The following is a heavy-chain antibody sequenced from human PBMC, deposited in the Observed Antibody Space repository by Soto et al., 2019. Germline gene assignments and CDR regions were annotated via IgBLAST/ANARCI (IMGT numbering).Heavy chain of an antibody. CDR3: ATQGDIVATIVY. J-gene: IGHJ4*02. CDR1: GFTFSSYG. D-gene: IGHD5-12*01. CDR2: IWYDGSNK. V-gene: IGHV3-33*01. Sequence: LRLSCAASGFTFSSYGMHWVRQAPGKGLEWVAVIWYDGSNKYYADSVKGRFTISRDNSKNTLYLQMNSLRAEDTAVYYCATQGDIVATIVYWGQGTLVTVSS.